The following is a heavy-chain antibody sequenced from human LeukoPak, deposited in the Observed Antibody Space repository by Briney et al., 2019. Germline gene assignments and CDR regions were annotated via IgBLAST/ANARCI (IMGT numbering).Heavy chain of an antibody. CDR3: ASIPGYQLLYGSVFQH. J-gene: IGHJ1*01. CDR2: INHSGST. CDR1: GGSFSGYY. D-gene: IGHD2-2*02. V-gene: IGHV4-34*01. Sequence: SETLSLTCAVYGGSFSGYYWSWIRQPPGKGLEWIGEINHSGSTNYNPSLKSRVTISVDTSKNQFSLKLSSVTAADTAVYYCASIPGYQLLYGSVFQHWGQGTLVTVSS.